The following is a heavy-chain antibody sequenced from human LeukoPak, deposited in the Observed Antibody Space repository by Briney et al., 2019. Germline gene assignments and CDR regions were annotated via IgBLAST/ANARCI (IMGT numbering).Heavy chain of an antibody. CDR3: ARDDVRADYFDY. Sequence: SETLSLTCTVPVGSISIGSYYSSWIRQPAGKGLEWIGRIYTSGSTNYNPSLKSRVTISVDTSKNQFSLKLSSVTPPDTAVYYWARDDVRADYFDYWGQGTLVTVSS. CDR1: VGSISIGSYY. CDR2: IYTSGST. V-gene: IGHV4-61*02. D-gene: IGHD3-10*02. J-gene: IGHJ4*02.